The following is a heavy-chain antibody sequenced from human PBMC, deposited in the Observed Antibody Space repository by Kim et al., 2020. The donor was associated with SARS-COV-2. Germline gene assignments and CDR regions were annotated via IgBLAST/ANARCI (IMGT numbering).Heavy chain of an antibody. CDR3: ARVGSGPVVGNDYFHS. Sequence: GGSLRLSCAASGFTFDSYAMSWVRQPPEKGLEWVSAINGGGSSTYYADSVKGRFTISRDNSKNTLYLQMNSLRADDTALYYCARVGSGPVVGNDYFHSWGQGALVTVSS. CDR2: INGGGSST. J-gene: IGHJ4*02. CDR1: GFTFDSYA. V-gene: IGHV3-23*01. D-gene: IGHD1-26*01.